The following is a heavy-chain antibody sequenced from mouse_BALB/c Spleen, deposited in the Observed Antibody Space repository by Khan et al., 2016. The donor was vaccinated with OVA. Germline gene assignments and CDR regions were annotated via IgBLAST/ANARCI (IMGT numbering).Heavy chain of an antibody. CDR3: ARFHGGY. CDR1: GYTFTNYG. V-gene: IGHV9-3-1*01. CDR2: INTYTGES. J-gene: IGHJ2*01. Sequence: QIQLVQSGPELKKPGETVKISCKASGYTFTNYGMNWVKQAPGKGLKWMGWINTYTGESTYADDFNGRFALSLQISASIAYLQINNLKHEDTARYFCARFHGGYWGQGTTLTVSS.